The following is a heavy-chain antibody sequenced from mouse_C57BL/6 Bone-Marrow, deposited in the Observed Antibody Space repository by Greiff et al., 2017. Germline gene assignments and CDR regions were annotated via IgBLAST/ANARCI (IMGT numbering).Heavy chain of an antibody. CDR3: ARHSAYYSNYGFAY. V-gene: IGHV5-9*01. CDR1: GFTFSSYT. D-gene: IGHD2-5*01. CDR2: ISGGGGNT. J-gene: IGHJ3*01. Sequence: EVQLVESGGGLVKPGGSLKLSCAASGFTFSSYTMSWVRQPPEKRLEWVATISGGGGNTYYPDSVKGRFTISRDNAKNTLYLQMSSRRSEDTALYYGARHSAYYSNYGFAYWGQGTLVTVSA.